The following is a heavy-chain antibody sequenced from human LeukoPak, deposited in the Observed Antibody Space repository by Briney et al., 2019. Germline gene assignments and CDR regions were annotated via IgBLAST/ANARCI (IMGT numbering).Heavy chain of an antibody. V-gene: IGHV4-31*03. CDR1: GGSISSGGYY. CDR2: IYYSGST. J-gene: IGHJ3*02. Sequence: SQTLSLTCTVSGGSISSGGYYWSWIRQHPGKGLEWIGYIYYSGSTYYNPSLKSRVTISVDTSKNQFSLKLSSVTAADTAVYYCARRILKPYYYDSSGPKNAFDIWGQGTMVTVSS. D-gene: IGHD3-22*01. CDR3: ARRILKPYYYDSSGPKNAFDI.